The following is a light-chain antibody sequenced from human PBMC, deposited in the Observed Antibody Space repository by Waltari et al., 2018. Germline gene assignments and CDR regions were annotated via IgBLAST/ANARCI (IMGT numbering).Light chain of an antibody. CDR3: MQALQTPIT. CDR2: LGS. CDR1: QSLLHNDGYNY. J-gene: IGKJ5*01. V-gene: IGKV2-28*01. Sequence: DIVMTQSPLSLPVTPGEPASISCRSSQSLLHNDGYNYLDWYLQKPGQSPQLLIYLGSNRASGVPDRFSGSGSGTDFTLRISRVEAEDVGLYYCMQALQTPITFGQGTRLEIK.